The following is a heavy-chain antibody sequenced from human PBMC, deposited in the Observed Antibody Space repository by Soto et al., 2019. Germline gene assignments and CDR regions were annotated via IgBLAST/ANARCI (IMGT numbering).Heavy chain of an antibody. J-gene: IGHJ6*02. CDR2: IYYSGSI. V-gene: IGHV4-59*01. CDR1: GGSISSYD. D-gene: IGHD5-12*01. CDR3: ARDDYRHGYYYGLDV. Sequence: SVPLSLRYTVAGGSISSYDGSWIRQPQGKGLEWVGYIYYSGSIFYNPSLESRVTISVDMSKNQFSLRLSSVTAADTALYYCARDDYRHGYYYGLDVWGQGTTVTVSS.